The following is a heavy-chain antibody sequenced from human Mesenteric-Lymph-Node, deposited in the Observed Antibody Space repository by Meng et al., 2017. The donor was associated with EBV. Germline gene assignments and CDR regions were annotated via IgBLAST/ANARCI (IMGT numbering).Heavy chain of an antibody. CDR3: ARGPEYSSSWNNWFDP. V-gene: IGHV1-8*01. D-gene: IGHD6-13*01. CDR1: GYTFTSYD. Sequence: QVQLVQSGAGVKKPGASVKVSCKASGYTFTSYDINWVRQATGQGLEWMGWMNPNSGNTGYAQKFQGRVTMTRNTSISTAYMELSSLRSEDTAVYYCARGPEYSSSWNNWFDPWGQGTLVTVSS. CDR2: MNPNSGNT. J-gene: IGHJ5*02.